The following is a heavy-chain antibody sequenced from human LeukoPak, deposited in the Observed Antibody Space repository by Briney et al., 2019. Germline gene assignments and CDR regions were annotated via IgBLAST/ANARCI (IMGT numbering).Heavy chain of an antibody. J-gene: IGHJ4*02. D-gene: IGHD6-19*01. CDR2: IGASGGST. CDR3: AKVLGQWTHALLFDS. Sequence: PGGSLRLSCAASGLTFSSYAMSWVRQAPGKGLEWVSVIGASGGSTYYADSVKGRFTISRDNSKSTLYLQMNSLRTEDSAVYHCAKVLGQWTHALLFDSWGQGTLVTVSS. V-gene: IGHV3-23*01. CDR1: GLTFSSYA.